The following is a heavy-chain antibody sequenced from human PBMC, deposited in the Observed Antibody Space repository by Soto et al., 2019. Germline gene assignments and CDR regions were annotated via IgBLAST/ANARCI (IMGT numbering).Heavy chain of an antibody. CDR3: AGGTYYFDS. CDR1: GFTFSNYG. J-gene: IGHJ4*02. D-gene: IGHD1-26*01. CDR2: ILYDGSNK. V-gene: IGHV3-33*01. Sequence: QVQLVESGGDVVQPGRSLRLSCAASGFTFSNYGMHWARQDPGKGLEWVAAILYDGSNKYYADSVKGRFTISRDNSKNTLYLQMNSLRAEDTAVYYCAGGTYYFDSCGQGTLVTVSS.